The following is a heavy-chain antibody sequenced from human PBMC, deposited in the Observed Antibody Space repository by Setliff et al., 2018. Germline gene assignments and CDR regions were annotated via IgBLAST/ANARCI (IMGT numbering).Heavy chain of an antibody. CDR2: IYHSGST. Sequence: SETLSLTCAVSGYSISSGYYWGWIRQPPGKGLEWIGSIYHSGSTYYNPSLKSRVTISVDTSKNQFSLKLSSVTAADTAVYYCARGPNDGWPIDYWGQGTLVTVSS. CDR1: GYSISSGYY. J-gene: IGHJ4*02. CDR3: ARGPNDGWPIDY. D-gene: IGHD6-19*01. V-gene: IGHV4-38-2*01.